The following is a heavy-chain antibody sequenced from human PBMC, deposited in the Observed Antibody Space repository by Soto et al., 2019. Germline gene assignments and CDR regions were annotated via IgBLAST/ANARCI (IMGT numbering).Heavy chain of an antibody. Sequence: GESLKISCAASGFTFSSYSMNWVRQAPGKGLEWVSSISSSSYIYYADSVKGRFTISRDNAKNSLYLQMNSLRAEDTAVYYCARDRPRYCSSTSCRNYYYYGMDVWGQGTTVTVSS. CDR1: GFTFSSYS. CDR3: ARDRPRYCSSTSCRNYYYYGMDV. V-gene: IGHV3-21*01. J-gene: IGHJ6*02. CDR2: ISSSSYI. D-gene: IGHD2-2*01.